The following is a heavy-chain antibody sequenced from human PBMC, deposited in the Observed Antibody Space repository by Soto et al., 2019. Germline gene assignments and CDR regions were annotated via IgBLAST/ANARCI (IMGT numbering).Heavy chain of an antibody. Sequence: QVQLVESGGGVVQPGRSLRLSCAASGLTFSSYGMHWVRQAPGKGLEWVAVISYDGSNKYYADSVKGRFTISRDNSKNTLYLQMNSLRAEDTAVYYCAKDRYGDYAFDYWGQGTLVTVSS. CDR1: GLTFSSYG. V-gene: IGHV3-30*18. CDR3: AKDRYGDYAFDY. CDR2: ISYDGSNK. D-gene: IGHD4-17*01. J-gene: IGHJ4*02.